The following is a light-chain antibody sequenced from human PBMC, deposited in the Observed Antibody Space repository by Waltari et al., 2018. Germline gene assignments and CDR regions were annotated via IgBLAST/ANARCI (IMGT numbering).Light chain of an antibody. J-gene: IGKJ1*01. Sequence: DIQMTQSPSSLSASVGDRVTITCRASQSISSYLNWYQQKPGKAPKLLIYTASSLQSGVPPRFSGSGSGTEFTLTISSVQPEDVATYYCQQYLLFWTFGQGTRVEIK. CDR2: TAS. CDR1: QSISSY. CDR3: QQYLLFWT. V-gene: IGKV1-39*01.